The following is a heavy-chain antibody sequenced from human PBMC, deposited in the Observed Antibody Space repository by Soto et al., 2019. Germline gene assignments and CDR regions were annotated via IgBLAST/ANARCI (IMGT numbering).Heavy chain of an antibody. CDR3: ARGALRFLEWLSDFDY. V-gene: IGHV4-34*01. CDR1: GGSFSGYY. CDR2: INHSGST. J-gene: IGHJ4*02. Sequence: PSETLSLTCAVYGGSFSGYYWSWIRQPPGKGLEWIGEINHSGSTNYNPSLKSRVTISVDTSKNQFSLKLSSVTAADTAVYYCARGALRFLEWLSDFDYWGQGTLVTVSS. D-gene: IGHD3-3*01.